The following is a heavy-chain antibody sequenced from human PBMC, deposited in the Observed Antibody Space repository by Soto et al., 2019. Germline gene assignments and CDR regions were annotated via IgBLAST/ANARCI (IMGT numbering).Heavy chain of an antibody. V-gene: IGHV3-23*01. Sequence: GGSLRLSCAASGFTFGTTDMSWVRQAPGEGLEWVSTIDGSGGITYYADSVKGRFTISRDNSRNTVYLQMNSLRGDDTAMYYCVKNSGWFNTWGQGALVTVSS. CDR3: VKNSGWFNT. CDR2: IDGSGGIT. D-gene: IGHD3-10*01. J-gene: IGHJ5*02. CDR1: GFTFGTTD.